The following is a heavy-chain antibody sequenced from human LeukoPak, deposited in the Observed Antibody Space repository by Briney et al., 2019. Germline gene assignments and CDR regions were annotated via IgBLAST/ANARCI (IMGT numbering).Heavy chain of an antibody. CDR3: ARDRGGFLRYGMDV. V-gene: IGHV3-30*04. D-gene: IGHD3-16*01. CDR2: ISYDGKNE. CDR1: GFTFRSYA. J-gene: IGHJ6*01. Sequence: GGSLRLSCAASGFTFRSYAIQWVRQAPGKGVEWVAGISYDGKNEYYADSVKGRFTISRDNFKKTLYLQMNSIRVENTAVYYCARDRGGFLRYGMDVWGQGTTVTVSS.